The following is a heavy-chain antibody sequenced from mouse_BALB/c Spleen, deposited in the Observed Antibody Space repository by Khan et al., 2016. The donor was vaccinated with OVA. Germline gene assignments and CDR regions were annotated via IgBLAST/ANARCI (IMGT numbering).Heavy chain of an antibody. CDR1: GFSFTSNG. Sequence: QMQLEESGPGLVAPSQSLSITCTVSGFSFTSNGVSWVRQPPGKGLEWLGVVWGDGSINYHSVLKSRLSISKDNSKSQVFLKLNSLQTDDTATYYCAKLRVFYFDYWGQGTTLTVSS. V-gene: IGHV2-3*01. CDR3: AKLRVFYFDY. CDR2: VWGDGSI. J-gene: IGHJ2*01.